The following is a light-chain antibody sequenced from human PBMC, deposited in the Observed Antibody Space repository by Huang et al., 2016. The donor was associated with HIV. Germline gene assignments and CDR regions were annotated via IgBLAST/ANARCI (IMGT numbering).Light chain of an antibody. CDR2: AAS. Sequence: IQMTQSPSSLSASVGDRVTITCRASQAISNSLVWYQQKPGKAPKLLLFAASRLDSGVPSRFRGSGTGTDYNITISSLQPDDFATYYCQQYFTTPLAFGGGTKVEIK. V-gene: IGKV1-NL1*01. CDR3: QQYFTTPLA. J-gene: IGKJ4*01. CDR1: QAISNS.